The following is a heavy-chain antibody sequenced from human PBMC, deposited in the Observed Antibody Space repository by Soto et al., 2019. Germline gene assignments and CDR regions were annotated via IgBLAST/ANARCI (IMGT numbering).Heavy chain of an antibody. Sequence: QVQLQESGPGLVKPSQTLSLTCTVSGDSISSGGYYWSWIRHHPGKGLEWIGYIYYRGSTTYNPSLKSRVSISVDTSKNHFSVKLSSVTAADTAVYYCARDRRQYLAPGAFDIWGQGTTVIVSS. CDR2: IYYRGST. CDR3: ARDRRQYLAPGAFDI. J-gene: IGHJ3*02. D-gene: IGHD2-2*02. V-gene: IGHV4-31*03. CDR1: GDSISSGGYY.